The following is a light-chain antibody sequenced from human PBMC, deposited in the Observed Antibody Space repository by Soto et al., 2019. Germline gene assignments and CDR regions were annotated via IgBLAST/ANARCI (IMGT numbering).Light chain of an antibody. J-gene: IGLJ1*01. V-gene: IGLV2-14*03. CDR3: SSYSTIATRV. CDR1: SSDVGNCNC. CDR2: DVT. Sequence: QSVLTQPASVSGSPGQSITISCTGTSSDVGNCNCVSWYQQHPGKAPKLLISDVTTRPSGVSNRFSGSKSGNTASLTISGLQAEDEADYSCSSYSTIATRVFGTGTKVTVL.